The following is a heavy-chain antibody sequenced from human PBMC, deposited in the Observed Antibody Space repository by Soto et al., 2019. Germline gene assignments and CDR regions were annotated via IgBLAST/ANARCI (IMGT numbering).Heavy chain of an antibody. D-gene: IGHD2-15*01. Sequence: GESLKISCKASGYRFDNYWIAWVRQMPGKGLEWMGIIYPGDSDTRYSPSFQGQVTISADKSISTAYLQWSSLKASDTAIYYCARKDCSGASCYLSDWFDPWGQGTPFTVSS. V-gene: IGHV5-51*01. CDR1: GYRFDNYW. CDR2: IYPGDSDT. J-gene: IGHJ5*02. CDR3: ARKDCSGASCYLSDWFDP.